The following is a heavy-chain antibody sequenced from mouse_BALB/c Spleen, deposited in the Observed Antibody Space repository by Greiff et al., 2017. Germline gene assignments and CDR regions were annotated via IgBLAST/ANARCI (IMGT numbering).Heavy chain of an antibody. J-gene: IGHJ4*01. D-gene: IGHD3-3*01. CDR1: GFNIKDYY. CDR2: IDPENGDT. Sequence: VQLQQSEAELVRSGASVKLSCTASGFNIKDYYMHWVKQRPEQGLEWIGWIDPENGDTEYAPKFQGKATMTADTSSNTAYLQLSSLTSEDTAVYYCNAGTAMDYWGQGTSVTVSS. CDR3: NAGTAMDY. V-gene: IGHV14-4*02.